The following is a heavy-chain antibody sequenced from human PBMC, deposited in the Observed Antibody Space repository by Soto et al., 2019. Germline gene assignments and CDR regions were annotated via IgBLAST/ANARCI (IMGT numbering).Heavy chain of an antibody. CDR2: INPNSGGT. Sequence: QVQLVQSGAEVKKPGASVKVSCKASGYTFTGYYMHWVRQAPGQGLEWMGWINPNSGGTNYAQKFQGRVTMTRDTANRTGLIELSRLRSDDTAVYYCARGGSLLWFGELLEATWGQGTLVTVSS. CDR1: GYTFTGYY. CDR3: ARGGSLLWFGELLEAT. D-gene: IGHD3-10*01. V-gene: IGHV1-2*02. J-gene: IGHJ4*02.